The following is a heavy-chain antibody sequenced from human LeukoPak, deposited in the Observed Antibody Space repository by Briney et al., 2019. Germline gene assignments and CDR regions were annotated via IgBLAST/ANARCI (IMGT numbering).Heavy chain of an antibody. Sequence: GGSLRLSCAASGFTFSSYGMHWVRQAPGKGLEWVAVIWYDGSNKYYADSVKGRFTISRDNSKNTLYLQMNSLRAEDTAVYYCAREDRYSSSWYGSFDYWGQGTLVTVSS. CDR1: GFTFSSYG. CDR2: IWYDGSNK. V-gene: IGHV3-33*01. J-gene: IGHJ4*02. D-gene: IGHD6-13*01. CDR3: AREDRYSSSWYGSFDY.